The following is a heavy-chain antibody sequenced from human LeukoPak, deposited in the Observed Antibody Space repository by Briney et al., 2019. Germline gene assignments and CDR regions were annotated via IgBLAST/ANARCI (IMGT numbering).Heavy chain of an antibody. V-gene: IGHV3-23*02. Sequence: GGSLRLSCVASKFNFAMRWVRQTAGKGLEWVSAISGSGDSTFYRDSVKGRFTISRDNSKNTLYLQMNSLRAEDTAVYYCARADWDTAMIDYWGQGTLVTVSS. D-gene: IGHD5-18*01. CDR2: ISGSGDST. CDR1: KFNFA. CDR3: ARADWDTAMIDY. J-gene: IGHJ4*02.